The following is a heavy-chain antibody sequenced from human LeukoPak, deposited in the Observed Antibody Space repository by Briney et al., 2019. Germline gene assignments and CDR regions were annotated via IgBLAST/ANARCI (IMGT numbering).Heavy chain of an antibody. CDR2: IWYDGSNK. J-gene: IGHJ4*02. CDR1: GFTFSSCG. V-gene: IGHV3-33*06. Sequence: PGRSLRLSCAASGFTFSSCGMHWVRQAPGKGLEWVAVIWYDGSNKYYADSVKGRFTISRDNSKNTLYLQMNSLRAEDTAVYYCAKDSSGGFHHDYYFDYWGQGTLVTVSS. D-gene: IGHD2-15*01. CDR3: AKDSSGGFHHDYYFDY.